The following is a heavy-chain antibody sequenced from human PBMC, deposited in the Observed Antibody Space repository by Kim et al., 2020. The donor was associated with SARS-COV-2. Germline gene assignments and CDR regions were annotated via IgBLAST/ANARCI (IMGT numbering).Heavy chain of an antibody. CDR3: ARDLGSSSWYTYYYYGMDV. D-gene: IGHD6-13*01. J-gene: IGHJ6*02. CDR2: INPSGGST. Sequence: ASVKVSCKASGYTFTSYYMHWVRQAPGQGLEWMGIINPSGGSTSYAQKFQGRVTMTWDTSTSTVYMELSSLRSEDTAVYYCARDLGSSSWYTYYYYGMDVWGQGTTVTVSS. CDR1: GYTFTSYY. V-gene: IGHV1-46*01.